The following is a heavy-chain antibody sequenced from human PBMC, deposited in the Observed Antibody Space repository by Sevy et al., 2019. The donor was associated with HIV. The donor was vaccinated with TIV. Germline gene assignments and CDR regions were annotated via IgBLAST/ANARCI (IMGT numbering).Heavy chain of an antibody. J-gene: IGHJ4*02. Sequence: GGCLRLSCTASGFPFGSYEMYWVRQAPGKGLEWVSYISNSGSAKYYSDSVRGRFTISRDNAKNSLYLQINSLRAEDTAVYYCARDLPPSATTVAHFDYWGRGTLVTVSS. CDR1: GFPFGSYE. CDR2: ISNSGSAK. CDR3: ARDLPPSATTVAHFDY. V-gene: IGHV3-48*03. D-gene: IGHD4-17*01.